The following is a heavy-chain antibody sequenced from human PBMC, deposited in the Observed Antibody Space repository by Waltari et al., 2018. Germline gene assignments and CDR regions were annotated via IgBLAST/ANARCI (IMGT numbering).Heavy chain of an antibody. CDR1: GYSISSGYY. D-gene: IGHD6-13*01. CDR3: ARGAPRIAAAWFDP. V-gene: IGHV4-38-2*02. CDR2: IYHSGST. J-gene: IGHJ5*02. Sequence: QVQLQESGPGLVKPSETLSLTCTVSGYSISSGYYCGWIRQPPGKGLEWIGSIYHSGSTYYNPSLKSRVTISVDTSKNQFSLKLSSVTAADTAVYYCARGAPRIAAAWFDPWGQGTLVTVSS.